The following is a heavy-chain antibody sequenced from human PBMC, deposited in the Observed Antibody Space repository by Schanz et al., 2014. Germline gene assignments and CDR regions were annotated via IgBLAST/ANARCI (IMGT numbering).Heavy chain of an antibody. CDR1: GFTFSSYG. Sequence: VQLVESGGGVVRPGRSLRLSCAASGFTFSSYGMHWVRQAPGKGLEWVAVIWYDGSNKYYADSVKGRFTISRDNSKNTLFLQMSSLRAEDTAIYYCAKDLAAVGVFDYWGQGSLVTVSP. J-gene: IGHJ4*02. CDR3: AKDLAAVGVFDY. D-gene: IGHD6-13*01. V-gene: IGHV3-33*06. CDR2: IWYDGSNK.